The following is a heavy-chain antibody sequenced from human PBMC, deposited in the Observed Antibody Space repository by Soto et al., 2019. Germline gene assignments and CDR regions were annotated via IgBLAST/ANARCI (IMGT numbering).Heavy chain of an antibody. D-gene: IGHD2-21*01. CDR2: ISGSGGST. CDR3: ANSAVALNPEFDY. Sequence: EVQLLESGGGLVQPGGSLRLSCAVSGFTFSSYAMNWVRQAPGKGLEWVSAISGSGGSTYYADSVKGRFTISRDNSKNTLYLQMNSLRPEDTAIYYCANSAVALNPEFDYWGQGTLVTVSS. CDR1: GFTFSSYA. J-gene: IGHJ4*02. V-gene: IGHV3-23*01.